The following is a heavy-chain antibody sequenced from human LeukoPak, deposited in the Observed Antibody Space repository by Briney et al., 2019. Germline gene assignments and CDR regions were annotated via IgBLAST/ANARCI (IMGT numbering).Heavy chain of an antibody. CDR1: GFTFSDYY. CDR2: ISSSGSTI. J-gene: IGHJ4*02. CDR3: ARDRQSGYSYGYESYFDY. Sequence: GGSLRLSCAASGFTFSDYYMSWIRQAPGKGLEWVSYISSSGSTIYYADSVKGRFTISRDNAKNSLYLQMNSLRAEDTAVYYCARDRQSGYSYGYESYFDYWGQGTLVTVSS. V-gene: IGHV3-11*01. D-gene: IGHD5-18*01.